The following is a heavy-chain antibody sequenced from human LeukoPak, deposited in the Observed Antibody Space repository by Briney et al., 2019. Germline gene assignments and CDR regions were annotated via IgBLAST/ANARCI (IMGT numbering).Heavy chain of an antibody. J-gene: IGHJ4*02. CDR1: GFTFSSYD. CDR2: SGGDGGST. V-gene: IGHV3-23*01. CDR3: ANYCSGGSGRPCDSGHY. D-gene: IGHD2-15*01. Sequence: GGSLRLPCAASGFTFSSYDMSWVRQAPGKGLEWVSASGGDGGSTYADSVKGRFTISRDNSKNTLYLQMNSLRTEDTAVYYCANYCSGGSGRPCDSGHYGDQGTLVTVSS.